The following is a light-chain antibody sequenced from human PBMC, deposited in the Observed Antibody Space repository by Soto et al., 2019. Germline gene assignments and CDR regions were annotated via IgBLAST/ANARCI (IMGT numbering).Light chain of an antibody. J-gene: IGKJ1*01. CDR2: AES. CDR1: QSVRNY. V-gene: IGKV1-39*01. CDR3: QQNYDIPGT. Sequence: DTQMTQSPSSLSASVGDTVTITCRASQSVRNYLSWYQHKPGKAPKLLIYAESRLHTGVPSRFSGSGSGTGLTLTISSLQPEDFATYYCQQNYDIPGTFGQATKVDIK.